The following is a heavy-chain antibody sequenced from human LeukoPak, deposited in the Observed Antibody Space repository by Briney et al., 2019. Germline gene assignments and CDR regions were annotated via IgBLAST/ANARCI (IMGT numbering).Heavy chain of an antibody. D-gene: IGHD6-13*01. V-gene: IGHV1-69*05. CDR1: GYTFTSYD. CDR2: IIPIFGTA. J-gene: IGHJ6*03. CDR3: ARDSNIAAAGYMDV. Sequence: SVKVSCKASGYTFTSYDISWVRQAPGQGLEWMGGIIPIFGTANYAQKFQGRVTITTDESTSTAYMELSSLRSEDTAVYYCARDSNIAAAGYMDVWGKGTTVTVSS.